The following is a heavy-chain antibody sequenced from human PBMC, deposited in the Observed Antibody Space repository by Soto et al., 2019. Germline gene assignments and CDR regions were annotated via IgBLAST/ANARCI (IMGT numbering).Heavy chain of an antibody. CDR1: GGTISSPDW. CDR2: IFQSGST. J-gene: IGHJ5*02. CDR3: ARGRGRYSSGWSWFDP. Sequence: SETLSLTCGVSGGTISSPDWWTWVRQPPGKGLEWIGEIFQSGSTNYTPSLESRVTISVDKSKNQFSLTLTSVTAADTAVYFCARGRGRYSSGWSWFDPWGQGILVTVSS. V-gene: IGHV4-4*02. D-gene: IGHD6-19*01.